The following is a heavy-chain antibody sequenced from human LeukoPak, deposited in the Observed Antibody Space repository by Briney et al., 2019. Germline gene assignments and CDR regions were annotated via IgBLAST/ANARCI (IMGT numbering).Heavy chain of an antibody. CDR2: IFHSGNS. V-gene: IGHV4-38-2*02. CDR1: GYSMSSGYY. CDR3: ARELDY. Sequence: SETLSLTCTVSGYSMSSGYYWGWIRQPPGKGLQWIGSIFHSGNSYYNPSLKSRVTISVDTSKNQFSLKVNSVTAADTAVYYCARELDYCGQGTLVTVSS. J-gene: IGHJ4*02.